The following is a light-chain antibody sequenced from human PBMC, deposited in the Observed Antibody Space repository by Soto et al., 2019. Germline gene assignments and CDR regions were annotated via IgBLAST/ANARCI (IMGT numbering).Light chain of an antibody. V-gene: IGLV2-23*02. CDR3: CSYGGSSALPYV. CDR2: EVA. J-gene: IGLJ1*01. CDR1: SSDVGTYNL. Sequence: QSALAQPASVSGSPEQSVTISCTGTSSDVGTYNLVSWYQQHPGKAPKLIIHEVAERPSGVSNRFSGSKFGNTASLTISGLLPEDEADYYCCSYGGSSALPYVFGTGTKVTVL.